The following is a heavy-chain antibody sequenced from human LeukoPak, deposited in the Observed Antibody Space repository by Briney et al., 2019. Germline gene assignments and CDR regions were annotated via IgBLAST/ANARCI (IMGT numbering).Heavy chain of an antibody. J-gene: IGHJ2*01. CDR1: GYTFSSYG. CDR2: TSGNNDKT. Sequence: AASVKDSCKASGYTFSSYGINWVRQAPGQGLEWMGWTSGNNDKTNYAQKVQGRVTMTTDTSTTTAYMELRSLISDDTAVYYCARGRRDTSGYWYFDLWGRGTLVTVSS. V-gene: IGHV1-18*01. CDR3: ARGRRDTSGYWYFDL. D-gene: IGHD3-22*01.